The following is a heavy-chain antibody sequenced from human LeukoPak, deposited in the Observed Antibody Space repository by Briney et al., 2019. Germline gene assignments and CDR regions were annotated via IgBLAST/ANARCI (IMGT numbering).Heavy chain of an antibody. Sequence: SQTLSLTCAISGDSVSSNGAAWNWIRQSPSRGLEWLGRTYYRSKWYNDYVISVKSRITINPDTSKNQFSLQLNSVTPEDTAVCYCVRTRYSGSSRYGMDVWGQGTTVTVSS. CDR1: GDSVSSNGAA. CDR2: TYYRSKWYN. CDR3: VRTRYSGSSRYGMDV. D-gene: IGHD6-6*01. J-gene: IGHJ6*02. V-gene: IGHV6-1*01.